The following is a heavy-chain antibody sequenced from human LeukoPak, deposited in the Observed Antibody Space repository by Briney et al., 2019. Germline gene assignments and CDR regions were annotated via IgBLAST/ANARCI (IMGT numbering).Heavy chain of an antibody. CDR1: GGSISSGGYS. J-gene: IGHJ4*02. V-gene: IGHV4-30-2*01. Sequence: PSQTLSLTCAVSGGSISSGGYSWSWIRQPPGKGLEWIGYIYHSGSTNYNPSLKSRVTISVDKSKNQFSLKLSSVTAADTAVYYCARANSEIAVAGTDYFDYWGQGTLVTVSS. CDR3: ARANSEIAVAGTDYFDY. CDR2: IYHSGST. D-gene: IGHD6-19*01.